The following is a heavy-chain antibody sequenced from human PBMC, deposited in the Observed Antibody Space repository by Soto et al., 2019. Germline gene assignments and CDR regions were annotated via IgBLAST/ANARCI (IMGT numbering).Heavy chain of an antibody. Sequence: SETLSLTCAVYGGSFSGYYWSWFRQPPGKGLEWIGSIYYSGSTYYNPSLKSRVTISVDTSKNQFSLKLSSVTAADTAVYYCASSGWWYFDYWGQGTLVTVAS. V-gene: IGHV4-34*01. CDR2: IYYSGST. CDR1: GGSFSGYY. J-gene: IGHJ4*02. D-gene: IGHD6-19*01. CDR3: ASSGWWYFDY.